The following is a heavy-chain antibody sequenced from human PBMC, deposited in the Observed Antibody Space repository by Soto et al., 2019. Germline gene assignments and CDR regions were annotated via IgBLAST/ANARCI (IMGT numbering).Heavy chain of an antibody. J-gene: IGHJ4*02. Sequence: PSETLSLTCTVSGGSISSSSYYWGWIRQPPGKGLEWIGSIYYSGSTYYNPSLKSRVTISVDTSKNQFSPKLSSVTAADTAVYYCARGPLWFGESFTFFDYWGQGTLVTVSS. CDR3: ARGPLWFGESFTFFDY. D-gene: IGHD3-10*01. CDR2: IYYSGST. CDR1: GGSISSSSYY. V-gene: IGHV4-39*01.